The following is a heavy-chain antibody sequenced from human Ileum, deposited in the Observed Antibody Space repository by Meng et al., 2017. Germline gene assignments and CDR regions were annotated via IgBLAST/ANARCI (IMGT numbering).Heavy chain of an antibody. CDR1: GTW. J-gene: IGHJ4*02. V-gene: IGHV4-4*02. D-gene: IGHD3-22*01. CDR3: ATSNDRDVYYLGY. Sequence: VQAQGAGPTLVKPSGTLSLTCAVSGTWWSWVRQPPGKGLEWIGEIFQSGRTNYNPSLKSRVTISIDKSKSQISLQLSAVTAADTAVYSCATSNDRDVYYLGYWGQGTLVTVSS. CDR2: IFQSGRT.